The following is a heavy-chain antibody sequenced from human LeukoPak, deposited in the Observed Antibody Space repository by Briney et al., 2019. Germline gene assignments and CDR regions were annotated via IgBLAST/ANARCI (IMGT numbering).Heavy chain of an antibody. D-gene: IGHD1-7*01. CDR2: IYYSGST. J-gene: IGHJ4*02. Sequence: SETLSLTCTVSGGSISSSSYYWGWIRQPPGKGLEWIGSIYYSGSTYYNPSLKSRVTISVDTSKNQFSLKLSSVTAADTAVYYYASRGETGTTYLDYWGQGTLVTVSS. V-gene: IGHV4-39*07. CDR1: GGSISSSSYY. CDR3: ASRGETGTTYLDY.